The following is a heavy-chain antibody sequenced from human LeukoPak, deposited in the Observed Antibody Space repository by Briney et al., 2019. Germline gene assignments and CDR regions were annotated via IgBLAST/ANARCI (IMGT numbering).Heavy chain of an antibody. J-gene: IGHJ4*02. V-gene: IGHV4-59*01. D-gene: IGHD3-10*01. CDR2: IYNSGNT. CDR3: VRDRELNY. CDR1: GGSISIYY. Sequence: PETLSLTCTVSGGSISIYYWSWIRPPPGKGLEWIGYIYNSGNTNYNPSFKSRVTISEDAPKNQFSLKLSSGTAADTAVYYCVRDRELNYWGQGTLFTASS.